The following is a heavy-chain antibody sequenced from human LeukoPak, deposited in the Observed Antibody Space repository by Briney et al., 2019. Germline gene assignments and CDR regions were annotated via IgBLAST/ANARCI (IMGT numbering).Heavy chain of an antibody. CDR3: ATGSTAVAGTKY. Sequence: GGSLRLSCAASGFTFSTYGMTWVRQAPGKGLEWVSTISRSGDITYYADSVKGRFTISRDNSKNTLYLQMNSLRAEDTAIYYCATGSTAVAGTKYWGQGILVTVSS. J-gene: IGHJ4*02. V-gene: IGHV3-23*01. CDR2: ISRSGDIT. CDR1: GFTFSTYG. D-gene: IGHD6-19*01.